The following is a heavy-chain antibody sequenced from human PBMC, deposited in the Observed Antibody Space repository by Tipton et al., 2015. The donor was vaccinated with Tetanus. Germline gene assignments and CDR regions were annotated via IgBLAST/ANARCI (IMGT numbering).Heavy chain of an antibody. V-gene: IGHV3-33*01. CDR3: ARDGSLGRAYYFDY. D-gene: IGHD2-15*01. CDR1: GFSLSNYG. CDR2: IWYDGSNE. J-gene: IGHJ4*02. Sequence: SLRPSCAASGFSLSNYGMHWVRQVPGRRLEWVAGIWYDGSNENYAGSVKGRFTIFRDTSKSTLYLRMNSLRVEDTAVYFCARDGSLGRAYYFDYWGRGPLVTVSS.